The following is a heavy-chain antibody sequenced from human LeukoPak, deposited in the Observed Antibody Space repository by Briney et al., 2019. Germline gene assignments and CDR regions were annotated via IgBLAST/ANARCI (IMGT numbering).Heavy chain of an antibody. CDR1: GGSISSNY. J-gene: IGHJ4*02. CDR3: ARGVYIAAAQYAY. Sequence: NPSETLSLTCTVSGGSISSNYWSWIRQPPGRGLEWVASIDNTGSTNYNPSLKSRVTISLDTSKKQFSLTLSSVTAADTAVYYCARGVYIAAAQYAYWGQGTLVTVSS. D-gene: IGHD6-13*01. V-gene: IGHV4-4*08. CDR2: IDNTGST.